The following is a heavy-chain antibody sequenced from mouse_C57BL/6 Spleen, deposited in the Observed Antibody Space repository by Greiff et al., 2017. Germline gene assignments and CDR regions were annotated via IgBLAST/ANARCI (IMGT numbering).Heavy chain of an antibody. D-gene: IGHD6-1*01. J-gene: IGHJ2*01. CDR3: ARDAGPLSRYFDY. V-gene: IGHV5-4*01. CDR1: GFTFSSYA. Sequence: EVKVVESGGGLVKPGGSLKLSCAASGFTFSSYAMSWVRQTPEKRLEWVATISDGGSYTYYPDNVKGRFTISRDNAKNNLYLQMSHLKSEDTAMYYCARDAGPLSRYFDYWGQGTTLTVSS. CDR2: ISDGGSYT.